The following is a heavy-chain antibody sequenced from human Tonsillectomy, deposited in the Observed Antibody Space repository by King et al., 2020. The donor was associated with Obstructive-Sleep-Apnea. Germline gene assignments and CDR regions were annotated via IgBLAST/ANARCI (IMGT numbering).Heavy chain of an antibody. CDR3: TRRVGRDGYTYYFDY. D-gene: IGHD5-24*01. Sequence: VQLVESGGGLVQPGGSLKLSCAASGFTFSGSAMHWVRQASGKGLEWVGRIRSTANSYATAYAASVRGRFTISRDDSKNTAYLQMNSLKTEDTAVYYCTRRVGRDGYTYYFDYWGQGTLVTVSS. CDR1: GFTFSGSA. J-gene: IGHJ4*02. CDR2: IRSTANSYAT. V-gene: IGHV3-73*01.